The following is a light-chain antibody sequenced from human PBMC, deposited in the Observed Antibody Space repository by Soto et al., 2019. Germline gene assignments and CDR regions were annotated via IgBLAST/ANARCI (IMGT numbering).Light chain of an antibody. CDR2: DTS. J-gene: IGKJ3*01. CDR1: QSVGGSS. Sequence: ETVLTQSPGTLSLSPGERATVSCRASQSVGGSSLAWYQQRPGQAPRLLIYDTSKRATGIPDRFSGSGSETDFTLTISRLEPEDFAVYFCQQYGSSPVFGPGTKVDIK. V-gene: IGKV3-20*01. CDR3: QQYGSSPV.